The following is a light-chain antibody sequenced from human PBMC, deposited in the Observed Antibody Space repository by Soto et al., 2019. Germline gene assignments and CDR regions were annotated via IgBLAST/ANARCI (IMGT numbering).Light chain of an antibody. V-gene: IGLV2-14*01. CDR2: EVN. Sequence: QSALTQPASVSGSPGQSITISCTGSSSDVGGYNYVSWYQQHPGKAPKVIIFEVNNRPSGVSNRFSGSKSGNTASLTISGLQPGDEADYYCSSYTDTSTRVFGTGTKVTVL. J-gene: IGLJ1*01. CDR1: SSDVGGYNY. CDR3: SSYTDTSTRV.